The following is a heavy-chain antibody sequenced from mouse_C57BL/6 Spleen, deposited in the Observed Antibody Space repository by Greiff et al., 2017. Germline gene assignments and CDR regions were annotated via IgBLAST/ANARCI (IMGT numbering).Heavy chain of an antibody. J-gene: IGHJ2*01. CDR1: GYTFTSYW. V-gene: IGHV1-64*01. CDR3: ANYYGSSYALFDY. CDR2: IHPNSGST. D-gene: IGHD1-1*01. Sequence: QVQLQQPGAELVKPGASVKLSCKASGYTFTSYWMHWVKQRPGQGLAWIGMIHPNSGSTNYNEKFKSKATLTVDTASSTAYMQLSSLTSEDSAFYDCANYYGSSYALFDYCGQGTTLTVSS.